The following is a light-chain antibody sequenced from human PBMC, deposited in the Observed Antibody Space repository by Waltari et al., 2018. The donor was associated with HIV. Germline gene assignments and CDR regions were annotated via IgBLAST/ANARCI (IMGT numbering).Light chain of an antibody. CDR3: QVWDSSTGV. V-gene: IGLV3-9*01. CDR2: RDS. CDR1: NIGSKN. Sequence: SYELTQPLSVSVALGQTARITCGGNNIGSKNVHWYQHKPGLDPVLVIYRDSNRPSGIPARFSPSNAGNTATLTISRAQAGDEADYYCQVWDSSTGVFGGGTKLTVL. J-gene: IGLJ2*01.